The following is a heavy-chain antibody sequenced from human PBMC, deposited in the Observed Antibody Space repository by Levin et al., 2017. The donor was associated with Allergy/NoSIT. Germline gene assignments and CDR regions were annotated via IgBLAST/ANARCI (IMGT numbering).Heavy chain of an antibody. D-gene: IGHD6-6*01. J-gene: IGHJ6*02. Sequence: GGSLRLSCAASGFTFSSYGMHWVRQAPGKGLEWVAVIWYDGSNKYYADSVKGRFTISRDNSKNTLYLQMNSLRAEDTAVYYCARGAARSYYYYGMDVWGQGTTVTVSS. CDR1: GFTFSSYG. V-gene: IGHV3-33*01. CDR2: IWYDGSNK. CDR3: ARGAARSYYYYGMDV.